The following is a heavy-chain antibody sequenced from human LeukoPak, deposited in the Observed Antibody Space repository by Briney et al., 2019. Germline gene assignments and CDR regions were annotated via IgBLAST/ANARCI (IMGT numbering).Heavy chain of an antibody. V-gene: IGHV3-11*01. D-gene: IGHD3-10*01. Sequence: GGSLRLSCAASGFTFSDYYMSWIRQAPGKGLEWVSYISSSGSTIYYADSVKGRFTISRDNAKNTLYLQMNSLRAEDTAVYYCAKAREVRGVSIDYWGQGTLVTVSS. J-gene: IGHJ4*02. CDR2: ISSSGSTI. CDR3: AKAREVRGVSIDY. CDR1: GFTFSDYY.